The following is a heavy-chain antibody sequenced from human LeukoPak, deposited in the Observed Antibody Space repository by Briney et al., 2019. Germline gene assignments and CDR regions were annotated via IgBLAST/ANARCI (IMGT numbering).Heavy chain of an antibody. V-gene: IGHV4-59*01. CDR1: GGSISSYY. J-gene: IGHJ4*02. CDR3: ARVYASGTYPIDY. Sequence: SETLSLTCTVSGGSISSYYWSWIRQPPGKGLEWIGYIYYSGSTNYNPSLKSRVTISVDTSKNQFSLKLSSVTAADTAVYYCARVYASGTYPIDYWGQGTRVTVSS. D-gene: IGHD3-10*01. CDR2: IYYSGST.